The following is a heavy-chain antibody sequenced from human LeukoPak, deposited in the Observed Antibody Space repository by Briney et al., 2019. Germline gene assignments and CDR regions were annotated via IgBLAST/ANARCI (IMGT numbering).Heavy chain of an antibody. CDR1: GFTFSSYG. CDR3: AIDGLRFKPQNWYFDL. Sequence: GRSLRLSCAASGFTFSSYGMYWVRQAPGKGLEWVAVIWYDGSTKYYGDSVKGRFTVSRDNSKNTLYLQMNSLRVEDTAIYHCAIDGLRFKPQNWYFDLWGRGTLVTVSS. CDR2: IWYDGSTK. D-gene: IGHD4-17*01. V-gene: IGHV3-33*01. J-gene: IGHJ2*01.